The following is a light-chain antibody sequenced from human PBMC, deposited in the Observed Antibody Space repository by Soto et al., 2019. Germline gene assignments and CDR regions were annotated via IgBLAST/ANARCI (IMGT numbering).Light chain of an antibody. CDR3: QQYGGSPWT. V-gene: IGKV3-20*01. CDR1: QSVSSG. CDR2: DAS. J-gene: IGKJ1*01. Sequence: EIVLTQSPGTLSLSPGERATLSCRASQSVSSGLAWYQQKPGQAPRLLIYDASTRATDIPDRFSGGGSGTDFTLTINRLEPEDSTVYYCQQYGGSPWTFGQGSKVEIK.